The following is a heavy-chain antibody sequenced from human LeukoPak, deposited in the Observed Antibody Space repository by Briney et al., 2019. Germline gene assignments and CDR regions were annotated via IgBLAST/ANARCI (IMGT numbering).Heavy chain of an antibody. CDR1: GYTFTSYG. D-gene: IGHD2-15*01. CDR2: ISAYNGNT. J-gene: IGHJ1*01. Sequence: ASVKVSCKASGYTFTSYGISWVRQAPGQGLEWMGWISAYNGNTNYAQKLQGRVTMTTDTSTSTAYMELRSLRSDDTAVYYCAREGPYCSGGSCYRHFQHWGQGTLVTVSS. CDR3: AREGPYCSGGSCYRHFQH. V-gene: IGHV1-18*01.